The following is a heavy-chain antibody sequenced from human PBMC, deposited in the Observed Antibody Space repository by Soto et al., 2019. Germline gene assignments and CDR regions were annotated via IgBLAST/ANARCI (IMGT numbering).Heavy chain of an antibody. CDR1: GFTFSSYA. Sequence: GGSLRLSCAASGFTFSSYAMSWVRQAPGKGLEWVSAISGSGGSTYYADSVKGRFTISRDNSKNTLYLQMNSLRAEDTAVYYCAKDHKAGDFFLANFDYWGQGTLVTVSS. CDR3: AKDHKAGDFFLANFDY. CDR2: ISGSGGST. V-gene: IGHV3-23*01. D-gene: IGHD3-3*01. J-gene: IGHJ4*02.